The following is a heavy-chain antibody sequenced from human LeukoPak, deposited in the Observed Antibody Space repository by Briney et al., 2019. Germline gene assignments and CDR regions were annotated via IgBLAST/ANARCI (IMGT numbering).Heavy chain of an antibody. CDR1: GYSFTGYY. D-gene: IGHD3-22*01. CDR3: AREGGDSSGYYYFDY. J-gene: IGHJ4*02. V-gene: IGHV1-2*02. CDR2: INPNSGGT. Sequence: ASVKVSCKASGYSFTGYYMHWVRQAPGQGLEWMGWINPNSGGTNYAQKFQGRVTMTRDTSISTAYMELSRLRSDDTAVYYCAREGGDSSGYYYFDYWGQGTLVTVSS.